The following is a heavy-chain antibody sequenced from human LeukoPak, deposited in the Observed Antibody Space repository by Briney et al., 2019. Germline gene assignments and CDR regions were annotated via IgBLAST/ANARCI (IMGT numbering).Heavy chain of an antibody. CDR2: IYPDDSDA. V-gene: IGHV5-51*01. CDR3: TRLDYHDSSTLDY. D-gene: IGHD3-22*01. Sequence: GESLKISCKGSGYGFTTYWIAWVRQMPGKGLEWMGIIYPDDSDARYSPSFQGQVTISADKSIGTAYLQWNRLKASDTAMYYCTRLDYHDSSTLDYWGQGTLVTVSS. J-gene: IGHJ4*02. CDR1: GYGFTTYW.